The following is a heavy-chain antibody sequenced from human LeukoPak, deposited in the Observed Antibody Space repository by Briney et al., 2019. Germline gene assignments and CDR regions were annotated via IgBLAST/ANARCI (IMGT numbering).Heavy chain of an antibody. J-gene: IGHJ4*01. Sequence: PSETLSLTCSVSGDSISRRSSYWTWIRQPAGRGLEWTGRVYSTGTPNYNPSLKSRVTMSVDTSKNQFSLTLNSVTAADTALYSCARGLQERDIIRGFDFWGPGILVTVSS. CDR1: GDSISRRSSY. CDR3: ARGLQERDIIRGFDF. D-gene: IGHD3-10*01. V-gene: IGHV4-61*02. CDR2: VYSTGTP.